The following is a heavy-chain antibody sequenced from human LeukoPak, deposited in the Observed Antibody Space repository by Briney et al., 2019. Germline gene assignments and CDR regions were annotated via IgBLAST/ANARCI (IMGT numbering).Heavy chain of an antibody. CDR3: ARDSDGGITTHAPGAFDI. V-gene: IGHV4-59*01. Sequence: SETLSLTCTVSGGSISSYYWSWIRQPPGKGLEWIGYIYYSGSINYNPSLKSRVTISVDTSKNQFSLKLSSVTAADTAVYYCARDSDGGITTHAPGAFDIWGQGTMVTVSS. J-gene: IGHJ3*02. D-gene: IGHD3-22*01. CDR1: GGSISSYY. CDR2: IYYSGSI.